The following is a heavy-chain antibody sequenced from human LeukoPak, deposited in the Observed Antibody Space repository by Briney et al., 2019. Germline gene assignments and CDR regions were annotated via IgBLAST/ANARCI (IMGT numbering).Heavy chain of an antibody. CDR3: ANSGDYYYGSGSYRFDY. CDR1: GFTFDDYA. J-gene: IGHJ4*02. CDR2: ISWNSGSI. Sequence: QPGRSLRLSCAASGFTFDDYAMPWVRQAPGKSLEWVSGISWNSGSIGYADSVKGRFTISRDNAKNSLYLQMNSLRAEDTALYYCANSGDYYYGSGSYRFDYWGQGTLVTVSS. V-gene: IGHV3-9*01. D-gene: IGHD3-10*01.